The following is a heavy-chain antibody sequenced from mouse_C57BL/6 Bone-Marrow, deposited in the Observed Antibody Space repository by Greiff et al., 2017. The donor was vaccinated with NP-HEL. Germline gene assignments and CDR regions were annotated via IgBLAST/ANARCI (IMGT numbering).Heavy chain of an antibody. CDR3: AREGYYSNYEDAMDY. V-gene: IGHV1-61*01. Sequence: QVQLQQPGAELVRPGSSVKLSCKASGYTFTSYWMDWVKQRPGQGLEWIGNIYPSDSETHYNQKFKDKATLTVDKSSSTAYMQLSSLTSEDSAVYYCAREGYYSNYEDAMDYWGQGTSVTVSS. D-gene: IGHD2-5*01. CDR1: GYTFTSYW. J-gene: IGHJ4*01. CDR2: IYPSDSET.